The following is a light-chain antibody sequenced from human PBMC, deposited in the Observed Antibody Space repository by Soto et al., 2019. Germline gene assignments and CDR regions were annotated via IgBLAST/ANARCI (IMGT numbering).Light chain of an antibody. CDR3: QQYNSYPYP. J-gene: IGKJ2*01. CDR1: QGISGW. CDR2: DDS. Sequence: VEITLSHSTLSASVAAGVTITCRARQGISGWLAWYQQRPGKAPELVIYDDSSMQAGVPSRFSGSGSGTEFTLTITSLQPDDFATYFCQQYNSYPYPFGQGTKVDIK. V-gene: IGKV1-5*01.